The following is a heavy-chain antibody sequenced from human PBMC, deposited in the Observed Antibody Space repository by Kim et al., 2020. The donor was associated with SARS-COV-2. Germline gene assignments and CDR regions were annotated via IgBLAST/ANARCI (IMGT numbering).Heavy chain of an antibody. CDR2: ISWNSGSI. V-gene: IGHV3-9*01. Sequence: GGSLRLSCAASGFTFDDYAMHWVRQAPGKGLEWVSGISWNSGSIGYADSVKGRFTISRDNAKNSLYLQMNSLRAEDTALYYCAKDMRSSWSGYIPPYYYYCMDVWGQGNTVTVPS. D-gene: IGHD3-3*01. CDR3: AKDMRSSWSGYIPPYYYYCMDV. CDR1: GFTFDDYA. J-gene: IGHJ6*02.